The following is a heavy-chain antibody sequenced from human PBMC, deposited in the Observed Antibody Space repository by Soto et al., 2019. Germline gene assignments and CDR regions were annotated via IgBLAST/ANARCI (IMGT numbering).Heavy chain of an antibody. CDR2: ISRSEGS. Sequence: QVQLQESGPGLVKPSGTLSLSCAVSGGSITNTKWWTWVRQAPGKGLEWIGAISRSEGSTYNPSLKGRVVMSLETSNNQFSLRLSSVTAADTAVYYCATQTISYTWDVWGQGTTVTVS. V-gene: IGHV4-4*02. D-gene: IGHD1-1*01. CDR1: GGSITNTKW. CDR3: ATQTISYTWDV. J-gene: IGHJ6*02.